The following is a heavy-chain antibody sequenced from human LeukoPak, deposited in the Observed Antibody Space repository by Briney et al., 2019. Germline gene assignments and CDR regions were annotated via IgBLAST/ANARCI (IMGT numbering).Heavy chain of an antibody. CDR2: IGESGDST. Sequence: GGSLRLSCAASGFTFSSYWMSWVRQAPGKGLEWVSSIGESGDSTYYADSVKGRFTISRENSKNTLYLRMNSQRAEDTAVYYCAKDLPIHIWGQGTMVTVSS. CDR1: GFTFSSYW. CDR3: AKDLPIHI. J-gene: IGHJ3*02. V-gene: IGHV3-23*01.